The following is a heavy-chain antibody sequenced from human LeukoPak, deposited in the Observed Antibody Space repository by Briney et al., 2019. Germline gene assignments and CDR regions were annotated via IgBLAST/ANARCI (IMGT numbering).Heavy chain of an antibody. V-gene: IGHV3-7*01. CDR1: GFTFTSAW. CDR3: AAWFGESVP. Sequence: GGSLRLSCAASGFTFTSAWMSWLRQTPEKGLEWVAHMNEDGSGRFYVDSAKGRFTISRDDTQNSVYLQMNSLRAEDTAVYYCAAWFGESVPWGQGTLVTVSS. CDR2: MNEDGSGR. D-gene: IGHD3-10*01. J-gene: IGHJ5*02.